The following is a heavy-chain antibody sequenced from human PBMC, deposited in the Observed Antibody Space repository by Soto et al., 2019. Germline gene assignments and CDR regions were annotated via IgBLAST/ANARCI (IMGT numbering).Heavy chain of an antibody. CDR1: GFTFSSYG. D-gene: IGHD6-6*01. J-gene: IGHJ4*02. CDR3: AARRRDFDY. CDR2: ISYDGSNK. V-gene: IGHV3-30*03. Sequence: QVQLVESGGGVVQPGRSLRLSCAASGFTFSSYGMHWVRQAPGKGLEWVAVISYDGSNKYYADSVKGRFTISRDNSKNTLYLQMNSRRAEDTAVYYCAARRRDFDYWGQGTLVTVSS.